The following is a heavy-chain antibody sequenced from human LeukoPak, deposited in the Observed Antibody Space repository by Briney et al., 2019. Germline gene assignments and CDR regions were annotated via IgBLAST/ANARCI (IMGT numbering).Heavy chain of an antibody. CDR2: IYYSGST. V-gene: IGHV4-30-4*01. Sequence: ESSQTLSLTCTVSGGSISSGDYYWSWIRQPPGKGLEWIGYIYYSGSTYYNPSLKSRVTISVDTSKNQFSLKQSSVTAADTAVYYCARDYYGSGKYYYYGMDVWGKGTTVTVSS. J-gene: IGHJ6*04. D-gene: IGHD3-10*01. CDR1: GGSISSGDYY. CDR3: ARDYYGSGKYYYYGMDV.